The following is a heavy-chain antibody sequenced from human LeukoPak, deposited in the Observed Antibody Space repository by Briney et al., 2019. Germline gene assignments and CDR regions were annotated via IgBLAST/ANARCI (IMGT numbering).Heavy chain of an antibody. Sequence: GGSLRLSCAASGFTFDDYAMHWVRQAPGKGLEWVSGISWNSGSIGYADSVKGRFTISRDNAKNSLYLQMNSLRAEDTALYYCAKELKPMIVVADLFDYWGQGTLVTVSS. CDR1: GFTFDDYA. D-gene: IGHD3-22*01. V-gene: IGHV3-9*01. CDR2: ISWNSGSI. CDR3: AKELKPMIVVADLFDY. J-gene: IGHJ4*02.